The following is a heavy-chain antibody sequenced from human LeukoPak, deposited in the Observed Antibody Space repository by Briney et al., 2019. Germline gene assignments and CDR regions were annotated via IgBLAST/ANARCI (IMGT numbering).Heavy chain of an antibody. J-gene: IGHJ4*02. Sequence: ASVKVSCKASGYTFTGYYMHWVRQAPGQGLEWMGIINPSGGSTSYAQKFQGRVTMTRDTSTSTVYMELSSLRSEDTAVYYCARGPTDDSSGYYYETDLDYWGQGTLVTVSS. V-gene: IGHV1-46*01. CDR2: INPSGGST. CDR1: GYTFTGYY. CDR3: ARGPTDDSSGYYYETDLDY. D-gene: IGHD3-22*01.